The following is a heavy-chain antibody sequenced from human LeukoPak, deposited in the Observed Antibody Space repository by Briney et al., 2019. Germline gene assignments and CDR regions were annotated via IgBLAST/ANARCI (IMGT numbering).Heavy chain of an antibody. CDR2: ISHDGDNK. J-gene: IGHJ4*02. CDR1: GFTFSGYA. CDR3: ARVGSGPLRNYYDY. Sequence: PGGSLRLSCAASGFTFSGYAMHWLRQVPGKGLQWVLGISHDGDNKYYPDSVKGRFIVSRDNSKNTLSLEMNSLRAEDTGLYYCARVGSGPLRNYYDYWGQGPPVTVSS. D-gene: IGHD3-3*01. V-gene: IGHV3-30-3*01.